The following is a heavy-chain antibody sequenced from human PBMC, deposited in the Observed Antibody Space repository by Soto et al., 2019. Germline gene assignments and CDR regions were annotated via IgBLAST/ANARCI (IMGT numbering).Heavy chain of an antibody. J-gene: IGHJ4*02. CDR3: AKTGTQLWPFDY. Sequence: QVQLVESGGGVVQPGRSLRLSCAASGFTFSSYGMHWVRQAPGKGLEWVAVISYDGSNKYYADSVKGRFTISRDNSKNTLYLQMNSLRAEDTAVYYCAKTGTQLWPFDYWGQGTLVTVSS. V-gene: IGHV3-30*18. CDR1: GFTFSSYG. D-gene: IGHD5-18*01. CDR2: ISYDGSNK.